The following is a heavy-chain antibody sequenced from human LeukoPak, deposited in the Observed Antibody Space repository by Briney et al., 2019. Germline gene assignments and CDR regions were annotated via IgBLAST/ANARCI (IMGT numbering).Heavy chain of an antibody. CDR3: AKAPLRFLEENFDY. J-gene: IGHJ4*02. D-gene: IGHD3-3*01. Sequence: GGSLRLSCAASGFTFSSYAMHWVRQAPGKGLEWVSGISWNSGSIGYADSVKGRFTISRDNAKNSLYLQMNSLRAEDTALYYCAKAPLRFLEENFDYWGQGTLVTVSS. CDR2: ISWNSGSI. CDR1: GFTFSSYA. V-gene: IGHV3-9*01.